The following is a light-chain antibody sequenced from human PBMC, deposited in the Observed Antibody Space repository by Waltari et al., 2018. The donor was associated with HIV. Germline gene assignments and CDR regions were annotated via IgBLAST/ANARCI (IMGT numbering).Light chain of an antibody. CDR3: QQYVNSPYT. J-gene: IGKJ2*01. CDR2: DAS. Sequence: EIVLTQSPGTLSLSPGERATLSCSASQSVSSYLAWYQQKPGQAPRLLIYDASSRAIGIPDRFSGSGSGTDFTLTISRLEPEDFEVYYCQQYVNSPYTFGQGTKLEIK. V-gene: IGKV3-20*01. CDR1: QSVSSY.